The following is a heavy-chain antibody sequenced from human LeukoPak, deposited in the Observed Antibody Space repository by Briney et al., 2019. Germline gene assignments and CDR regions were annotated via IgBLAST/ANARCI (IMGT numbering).Heavy chain of an antibody. Sequence: PGGSLRLSCAASGFTFNSYSMNWVRQAPGKGPEWVSSISSRSTLIYYADSMKGRFTISRDNAKNSLYLHMNSLRAEDTAVYYCASGYYYDSSGFQSHAFDIWGQGTMVTVSS. CDR1: GFTFNSYS. J-gene: IGHJ3*02. V-gene: IGHV3-21*01. CDR2: ISSRSTLI. CDR3: ASGYYYDSSGFQSHAFDI. D-gene: IGHD3-22*01.